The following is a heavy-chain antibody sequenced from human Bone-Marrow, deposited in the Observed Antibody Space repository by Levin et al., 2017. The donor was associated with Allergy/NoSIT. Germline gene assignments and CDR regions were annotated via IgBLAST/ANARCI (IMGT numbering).Heavy chain of an antibody. CDR1: GGSIYTGLYY. V-gene: IGHV4-39*01. CDR2: IYYSGST. J-gene: IGHJ5*02. CDR3: ARLHYGRGRFDP. D-gene: IGHD3-16*01. Sequence: KSSETLSLTCTVSGGSIYTGLYYWAWIRQPPGKGLEYIGNIYYSGSTNYNPSLKSRVTISVDTSNNQFSLKLSSMTAADTAMYYCARLHYGRGRFDPWGRGTLVTVSS.